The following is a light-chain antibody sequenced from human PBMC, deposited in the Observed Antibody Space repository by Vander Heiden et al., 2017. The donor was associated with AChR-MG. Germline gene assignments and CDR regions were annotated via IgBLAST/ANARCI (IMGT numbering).Light chain of an antibody. J-gene: IGLJ3*02. CDR1: SSDVGGYNY. CDR2: DVT. V-gene: IGLV2-11*01. Sequence: QSALTQPRSVSGSPGQSVTLSCTGTSSDVGGYNYVSWYQQHPGKAPKLMIYDVTKRPSGVPDRFSGSKSGNTASLTSSGPQAEDEADYYCCSYAGDDTWVFGGGTKLTVL. CDR3: CSYAGDDTWV.